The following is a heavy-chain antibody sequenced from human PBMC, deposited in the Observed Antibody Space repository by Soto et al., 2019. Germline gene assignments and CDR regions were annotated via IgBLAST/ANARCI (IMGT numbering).Heavy chain of an antibody. D-gene: IGHD1-1*01. V-gene: IGHV3-23*01. Sequence: EVQLLESGGDLVQPGGSLRLTCRTSGFMFEHYAMSWVRQAPGKGLEWVSTISGNGENTHYAGAVRGRFTISRDNSKPTVYLQMNSLGVEDTAVYYCAKPGGTPTTNFDFWGLGTLVTVAS. CDR3: AKPGGTPTTNFDF. J-gene: IGHJ4*02. CDR2: ISGNGENT. CDR1: GFMFEHYA.